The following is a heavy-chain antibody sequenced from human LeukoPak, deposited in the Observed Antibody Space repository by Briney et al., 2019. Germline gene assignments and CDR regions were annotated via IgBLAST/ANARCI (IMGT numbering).Heavy chain of an antibody. CDR1: GGTFSSYT. J-gene: IGHJ4*02. CDR2: IIPILGIA. CDR3: ARGIDSSGVDY. D-gene: IGHD6-19*01. V-gene: IGHV1-69*02. Sequence: SVKVSCKASGGTFSSYTISWVRQVPGQGLEWMGRIIPILGIANYVQKFQGRVTITADKSTSTAYMELSSLRSEDTAVYYCARGIDSSGVDYWGQGTLVTVSS.